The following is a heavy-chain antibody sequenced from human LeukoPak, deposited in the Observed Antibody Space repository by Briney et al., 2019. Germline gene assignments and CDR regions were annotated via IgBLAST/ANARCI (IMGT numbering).Heavy chain of an antibody. CDR1: GFTFSDYY. D-gene: IGHD3-22*01. J-gene: IGHJ5*02. V-gene: IGHV3-11*01. Sequence: GGSLRLSCAASGFTFSDYYMSWNRQAPGKGLELVSYISSSGSTISYADSVKCRFTISRDNAKNSLYLQMNSLRAEDTAVYYCARDPVVINSGGWFDPWGQGTLVTVSS. CDR2: ISSSGSTI. CDR3: ARDPVVINSGGWFDP.